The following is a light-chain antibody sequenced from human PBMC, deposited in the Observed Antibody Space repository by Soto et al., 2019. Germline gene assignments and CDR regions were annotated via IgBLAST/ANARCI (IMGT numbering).Light chain of an antibody. Sequence: DVVMTQSPLSLPVTLGQPASISCRSSQSLIHSDGDTYLNWFQQRPGQSPRRLIYKVSDRDSGVPDRFRGSGSGNDFTLKISRVEAEDVGIYYCMQGKHWPWTFGQGTEVEIK. J-gene: IGKJ1*01. CDR2: KVS. CDR1: QSLIHSDGDTY. CDR3: MQGKHWPWT. V-gene: IGKV2-30*02.